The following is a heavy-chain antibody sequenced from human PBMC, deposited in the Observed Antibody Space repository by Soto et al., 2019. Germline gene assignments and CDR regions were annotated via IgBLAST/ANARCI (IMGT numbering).Heavy chain of an antibody. CDR2: ILPIFGRP. J-gene: IGHJ6*02. CDR1: GGTSNNYA. V-gene: IGHV1-69*12. CDR3: ATWLKEAGIGGNYYSGMDV. D-gene: IGHD6-19*01. Sequence: QVQLVQSGAEVKKPGSSVKVSCKASGGTSNNYAFSWVRQAPGQGLEWLGGILPIFGRPDYAQKFRDRATTTANESTTTAHMELSSLRSADTAVYYCATWLKEAGIGGNYYSGMDVWGQGTTVTVSS.